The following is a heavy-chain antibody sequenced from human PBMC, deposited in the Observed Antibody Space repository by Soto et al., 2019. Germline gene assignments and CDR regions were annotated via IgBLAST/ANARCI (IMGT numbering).Heavy chain of an antibody. CDR2: ISSSSTYT. V-gene: IGHV3-11*05. CDR1: GFTFSDYY. CDR3: AKDPNGDYIGAFDS. D-gene: IGHD4-17*01. Sequence: GGSLRLSCAASGFTFSDYYMSWIRQAPGKGLEWVSYISSSSTYTNYADSVKGRFTISRDNAKNTLYLQMNSLRAEDTAIYYCAKDPNGDYIGAFDSWGQGTLVTVSS. J-gene: IGHJ4*02.